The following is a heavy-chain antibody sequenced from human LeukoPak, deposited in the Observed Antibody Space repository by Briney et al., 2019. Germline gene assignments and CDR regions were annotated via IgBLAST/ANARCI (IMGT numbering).Heavy chain of an antibody. CDR2: LHESGST. J-gene: IGHJ4*02. CDR3: TTGGGWLTDY. CDR1: GGSITGSF. V-gene: IGHV4-59*01. D-gene: IGHD5-24*01. Sequence: PSETLSLTCTVSGGSITGSFWGWFRQSPGKGLEWIGFLHESGSTIYNASLKGRASISADTSRSQFSLGLTSVTAADTAVYFCTTGGGWLTDYWGRGTLVTVSS.